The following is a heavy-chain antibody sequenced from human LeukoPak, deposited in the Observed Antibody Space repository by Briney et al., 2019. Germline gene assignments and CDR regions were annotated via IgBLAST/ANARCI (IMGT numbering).Heavy chain of an antibody. Sequence: VISYDGSNKYYADSVKGRFTISRDNSKNTLYLQMNSLRAEDTAVYYCAKEFNVGATDAFDIWGQGTMVTVSS. CDR2: ISYDGSNK. CDR3: AKEFNVGATDAFDI. V-gene: IGHV3-30*18. D-gene: IGHD1-26*01. J-gene: IGHJ3*02.